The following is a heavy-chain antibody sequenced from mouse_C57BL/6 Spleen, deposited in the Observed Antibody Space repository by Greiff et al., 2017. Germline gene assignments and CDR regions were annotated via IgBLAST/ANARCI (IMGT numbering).Heavy chain of an antibody. D-gene: IGHD1-1*01. Sequence: EVQLQQSGPELVKPGASVKISCKASGYSFTDYNMHWVKQSTGQGLEWIGVINPNYGTTSYNQKFKGKATLTVDQSSSTAYMQLNSLTSEDSAVYYCARGSYGSSSYYARDYWGQGTSVTVSS. CDR1: GYSFTDYN. CDR2: INPNYGTT. CDR3: ARGSYGSSSYYARDY. V-gene: IGHV1-39*01. J-gene: IGHJ4*01.